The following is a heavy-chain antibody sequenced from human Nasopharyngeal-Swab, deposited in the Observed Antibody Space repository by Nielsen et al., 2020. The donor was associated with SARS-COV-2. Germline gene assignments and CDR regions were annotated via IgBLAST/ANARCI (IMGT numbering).Heavy chain of an antibody. V-gene: IGHV3-30-3*01. CDR3: ASPYSGSYLDAFDI. D-gene: IGHD1-26*01. CDR2: ISYDGSNK. CDR1: GFTFSSYA. Sequence: GSLRLSCAASGFTFSSYAMHWVRQAPGKGLEWVAVISYDGSNKYYADSVKGRFTISRDNSKNTLYLQMNSLRAEDTAVYYCASPYSGSYLDAFDIWGQGTMVTVSS. J-gene: IGHJ3*02.